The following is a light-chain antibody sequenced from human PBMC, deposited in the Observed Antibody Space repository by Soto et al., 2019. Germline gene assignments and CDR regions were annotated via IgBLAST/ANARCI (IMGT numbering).Light chain of an antibody. CDR3: QQTYNTPLA. J-gene: IGKJ5*01. V-gene: IGKV1-39*01. CDR1: QSISSY. CDR2: AAS. Sequence: DTQMTQSPLFLSASVGDRVTITCRASQSISSYVNWYQHKPGKAPKLLIYAASRLQSGVPSRFSGSGSGTDFTLTISSLQPEDFANYYCQQTYNTPLAFGQGTRLEI.